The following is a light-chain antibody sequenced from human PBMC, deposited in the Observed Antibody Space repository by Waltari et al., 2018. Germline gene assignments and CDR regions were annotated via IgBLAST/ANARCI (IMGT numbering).Light chain of an antibody. Sequence: DIVLTQSPGTLSLSPGERASLSCRASQSITNNYLTWYQQIPGRAPRVLIYHASTRANGIPDRFSGSGSGTDFTLTISRLEPEDFAVYYCQKYGSTPRPFGGGTKVEIK. CDR1: QSITNNY. J-gene: IGKJ4*01. CDR3: QKYGSTPRP. V-gene: IGKV3-20*01. CDR2: HAS.